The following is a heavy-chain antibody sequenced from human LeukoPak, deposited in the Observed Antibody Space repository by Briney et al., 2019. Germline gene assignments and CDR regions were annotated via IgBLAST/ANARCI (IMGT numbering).Heavy chain of an antibody. D-gene: IGHD3-16*02. CDR1: GFTFSSYS. CDR3: ARVAGRGGVIVEYHFDH. J-gene: IGHJ4*02. Sequence: GGSLRLSCATSGFTFSSYSMNWVRQAPGKGLEWVSFISSISSYIYYADSVKGRFTISRDNARNSLYLQMNSLRAEDTAVYYCARVAGRGGVIVEYHFDHWGQGTLVTVSS. CDR2: ISSISSYI. V-gene: IGHV3-21*06.